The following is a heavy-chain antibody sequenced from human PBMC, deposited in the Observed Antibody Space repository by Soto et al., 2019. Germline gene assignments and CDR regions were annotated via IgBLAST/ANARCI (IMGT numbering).Heavy chain of an antibody. CDR2: VYYGGRS. CDR3: VSQRTSVLTQAYFDY. V-gene: IGHV4-39*01. Sequence: SETLSLTCTVSGGSVSNSNYYWGWIRQSPGKGLEWIGSVYYGGRSYSKSSVKSRVTISVDTSKNQFSLNLNSVTASDTAVYYCVSQRTSVLTQAYFDYWGPGALVTVSS. D-gene: IGHD2-8*01. CDR1: GGSVSNSNYY. J-gene: IGHJ4*02.